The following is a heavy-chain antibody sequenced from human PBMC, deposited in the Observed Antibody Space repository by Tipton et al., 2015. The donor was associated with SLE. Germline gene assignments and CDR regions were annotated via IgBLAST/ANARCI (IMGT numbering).Heavy chain of an antibody. V-gene: IGHV3-11*04. CDR2: ISSDGKTI. CDR3: TSSYGDGWYVGYIGS. J-gene: IGHJ4*02. CDR1: GFSLSDYY. Sequence: GSLRLSCAASGFSLSDYYMNLIRQAPGKGLEWVSYISSDGKTIYYGDSVQGRFTISRDNAKNSLFLQMNSLRAGDTAVYCCTSSYGDGWYVGYIGSWSKGSLVTVS. D-gene: IGHD6-19*01.